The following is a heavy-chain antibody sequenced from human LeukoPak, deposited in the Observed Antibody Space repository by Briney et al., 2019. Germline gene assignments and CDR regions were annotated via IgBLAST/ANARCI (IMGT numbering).Heavy chain of an antibody. CDR2: ISSSSSTI. Sequence: GGSLRLSCAASGFTFSSYSMNWVRQAPGKGLEWVSYISSSSSTIYYADSVKGRFTIFRDNSKNTLYLQMNSLRAEDTAVYYCAKDGPPLSIAATFDYWGQGTLVTVSS. CDR1: GFTFSSYS. D-gene: IGHD6-6*01. V-gene: IGHV3-48*01. J-gene: IGHJ4*02. CDR3: AKDGPPLSIAATFDY.